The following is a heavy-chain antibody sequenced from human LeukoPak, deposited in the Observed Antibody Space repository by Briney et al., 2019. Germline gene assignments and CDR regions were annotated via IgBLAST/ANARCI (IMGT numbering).Heavy chain of an antibody. CDR1: GYSISSGYY. Sequence: SETLSLTCAVSGYSISSGYYWGWIRQPPGKGLEWIGSIYHSGSTYYNLSLKSRVTISVDTSKNQFSLKLSSVTAADTAVYYCARAIAAAAPFDYWGQGTLVTVSS. CDR2: IYHSGST. D-gene: IGHD6-13*01. CDR3: ARAIAAAAPFDY. J-gene: IGHJ4*02. V-gene: IGHV4-38-2*01.